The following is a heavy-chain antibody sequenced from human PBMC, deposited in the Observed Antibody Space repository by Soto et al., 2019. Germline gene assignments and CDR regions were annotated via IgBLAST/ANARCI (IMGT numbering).Heavy chain of an antibody. V-gene: IGHV3-33*01. CDR2: IWYDGSNK. CDR3: AREGSIYDSKLPLDY. CDR1: GFTFSSYG. D-gene: IGHD3-22*01. Sequence: PGGSLRLSCAASGFTFSSYGMHWVRQAPGKGLEWVAVIWYDGSNKYYADSVKGRFTISRDNSKNTLYLQMNSLRAEDTAVYYCAREGSIYDSKLPLDYCGQGTLVTVSS. J-gene: IGHJ4*02.